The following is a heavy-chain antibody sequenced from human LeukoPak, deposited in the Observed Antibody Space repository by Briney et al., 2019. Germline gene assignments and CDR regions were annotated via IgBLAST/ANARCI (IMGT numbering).Heavy chain of an antibody. V-gene: IGHV1-69*05. CDR3: ARDNSVGDIAWWFDP. CDR2: IIPIFGTA. J-gene: IGHJ5*02. Sequence: VASVKVSCKASGGTFSSYAISWVRQAPGQGLEWMGGIIPIFGTANYAQKFQGRVTMTRDMSTTTDYMELSSLRSEGTAVYYCARDNSVGDIAWWFDPWGQGTLVTVSS. CDR1: GGTFSSYA. D-gene: IGHD3-16*02.